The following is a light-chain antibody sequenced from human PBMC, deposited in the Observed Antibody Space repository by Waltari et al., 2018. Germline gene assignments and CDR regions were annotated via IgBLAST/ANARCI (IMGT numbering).Light chain of an antibody. V-gene: IGLV4-69*01. CDR3: QTFDTGIV. CDR1: SGHSSYA. CDR2: LNSDGSH. Sequence: QLVLTQSPSASASLGASVKLTCTLSSGHSSYAIAWHQQQPEKGPRYLMKLNSDGSHSKGDGIPDRFSGSSSGTERYLTISSLQSEDEADYYCQTFDTGIVFGGGTKLTVL. J-gene: IGLJ3*02.